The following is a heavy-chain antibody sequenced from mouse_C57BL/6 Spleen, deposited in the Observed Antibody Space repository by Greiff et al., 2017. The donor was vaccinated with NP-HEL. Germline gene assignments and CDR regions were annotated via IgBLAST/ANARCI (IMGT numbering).Heavy chain of an antibody. CDR3: AKRTNWARYAMDY. Sequence: QVQLQQSGPGLVQPSQSLSITCTVSGFSLTSYGVHWVRQSPGKGLEWLGVIWRGGSTDYNAAFMSRLSITKDNSKSQVFFKVNSLQADDTAIYYCAKRTNWARYAMDYWGQGTSVTVSS. CDR1: GFSLTSYG. D-gene: IGHD4-1*01. V-gene: IGHV2-5*01. CDR2: IWRGGST. J-gene: IGHJ4*01.